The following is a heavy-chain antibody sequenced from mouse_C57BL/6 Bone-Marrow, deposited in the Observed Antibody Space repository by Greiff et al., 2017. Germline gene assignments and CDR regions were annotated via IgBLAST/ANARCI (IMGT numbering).Heavy chain of an antibody. CDR3: ARDYYGSSYFDY. Sequence: DVQLQESGPGLVKPSPSLSLTCSVTGYSITSGYYWNWIRQFPGNKLEWMGYISYDGSNNYNPSLKNRISITRDTSKNQFFLKLNSVTTEDTATYYGARDYYGSSYFDYWGQGTTLTVSS. D-gene: IGHD1-1*01. V-gene: IGHV3-6*01. J-gene: IGHJ2*01. CDR2: ISYDGSN. CDR1: GYSITSGYY.